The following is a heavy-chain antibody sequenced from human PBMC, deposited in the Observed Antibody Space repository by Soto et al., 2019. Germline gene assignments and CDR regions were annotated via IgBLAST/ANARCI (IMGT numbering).Heavy chain of an antibody. Sequence: QVQLVESGGDVVPPGRSLRLSCTASGFPFSTYTMHWVRQSPGKGLEWLAFISDDGDNRYYAESVRGRFTISRDNSQNTLYLQMDSLRPEDTAVYYCARDGPIAAAGNNWFDPWGQGTLVTVSS. CDR1: GFPFSTYT. V-gene: IGHV3-30-3*01. J-gene: IGHJ5*02. CDR3: ARDGPIAAAGNNWFDP. CDR2: ISDDGDNR. D-gene: IGHD6-13*01.